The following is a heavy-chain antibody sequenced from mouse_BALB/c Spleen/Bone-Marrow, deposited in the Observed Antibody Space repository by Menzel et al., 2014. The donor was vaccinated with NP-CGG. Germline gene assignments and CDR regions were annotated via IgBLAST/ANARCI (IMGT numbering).Heavy chain of an antibody. CDR3: ARHGVRREWYFDV. CDR1: GFTFSRYT. Sequence: EVQGVESGGGLVQPGGSLKLSCAASGFTFSRYTMSWVRQTPEKRLEWVAYISNGGGSTYYPDTDTVKGRFTISRDNAKNTLYLQMSSLKSEDTAMYCCARHGVRREWYFDVWGAGTTVTVSS. J-gene: IGHJ1*01. D-gene: IGHD2-14*01. V-gene: IGHV5-12-2*01. CDR2: ISNGGGST.